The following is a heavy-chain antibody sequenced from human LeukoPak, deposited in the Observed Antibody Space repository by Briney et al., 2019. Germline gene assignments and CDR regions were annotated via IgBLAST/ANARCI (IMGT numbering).Heavy chain of an antibody. D-gene: IGHD6-13*01. Sequence: SETLSLTCTVSGGSISSSSYYWGWIRQPPGKGLEWIGEINHSGSTNYNPSLKSRVTISVDTSKNQFSLKLSSVTAADTAVYYCARALPTLYSSSCFDYWGQGTLVTVSS. CDR1: GGSISSSSYY. V-gene: IGHV4-39*07. CDR3: ARALPTLYSSSCFDY. J-gene: IGHJ4*02. CDR2: INHSGST.